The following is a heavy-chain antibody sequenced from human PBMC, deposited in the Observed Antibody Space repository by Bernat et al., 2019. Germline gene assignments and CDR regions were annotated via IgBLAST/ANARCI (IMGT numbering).Heavy chain of an antibody. CDR2: IWYDGSNK. D-gene: IGHD6-19*01. V-gene: IGHV3-33*01. CDR3: ARVVAVAGTSLDP. CDR1: GFTFSSYG. J-gene: IGHJ5*02. Sequence: QVQLVESGGGVVQPGRSLRLSCAASGFTFSSYGMHWVRQAPGKGLEWVAVIWYDGSNKYYADSVKGRFTISRDNSKNTLYLQMNSLRAEDTAVYYCARVVAVAGTSLDPWGQGTLVTVSS.